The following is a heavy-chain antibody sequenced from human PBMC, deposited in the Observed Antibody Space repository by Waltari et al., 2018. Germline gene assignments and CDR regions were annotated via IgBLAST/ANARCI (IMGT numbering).Heavy chain of an antibody. Sequence: DVQLVESGGGLVQLGGFLRLSRLAPGFTFSSYWMYWVRQVPGKGLMWVSQINADGNRPNYADPVRGRFTISRDNAKDTLYLQMNSLRVEDTGVYYCARARWLDYWGQGTLVTVSS. CDR2: INADGNRP. CDR3: ARARWLDY. J-gene: IGHJ4*02. CDR1: GFTFSSYW. D-gene: IGHD2-15*01. V-gene: IGHV3-74*01.